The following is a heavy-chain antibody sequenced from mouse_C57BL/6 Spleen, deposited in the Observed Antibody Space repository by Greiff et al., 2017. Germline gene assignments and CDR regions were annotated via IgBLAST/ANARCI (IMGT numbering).Heavy chain of an antibody. V-gene: IGHV1-78*01. CDR1: GYTFTDHT. Sequence: VKLMESDAELVKPGASVKISCKVSGYTFTDHTIHWMKQRPEQGLEWIGYIYPRDGSTKYNEKFKGKATLTADKSSSTAYMQLNSLTSEDSAVYFCARSRDYDPIYWYFDVWGTGTTVTVSS. D-gene: IGHD2-4*01. CDR2: IYPRDGST. J-gene: IGHJ1*03. CDR3: ARSRDYDPIYWYFDV.